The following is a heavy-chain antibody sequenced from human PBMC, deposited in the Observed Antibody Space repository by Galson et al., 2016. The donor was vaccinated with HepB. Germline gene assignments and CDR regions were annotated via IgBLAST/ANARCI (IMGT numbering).Heavy chain of an antibody. CDR3: AKERGDCSGGTCRYHDAFDI. Sequence: SLRLSCAASGLIFSNYAMSWVRQAPGKGLEWVAVISFDGSNAYYGDSVKGRFTISRDNSKNTLSLQMNSLRAEDTAVYYCAKERGDCSGGTCRYHDAFDIWGQGTMVTVSS. V-gene: IGHV3-30*18. CDR2: ISFDGSNA. D-gene: IGHD2-15*01. CDR1: GLIFSNYA. J-gene: IGHJ3*02.